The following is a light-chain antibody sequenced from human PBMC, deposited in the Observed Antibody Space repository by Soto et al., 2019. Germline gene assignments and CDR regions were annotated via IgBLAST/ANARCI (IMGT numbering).Light chain of an antibody. J-gene: IGKJ1*01. Sequence: DIQMTQSPSTLSASVGDRVTIRFGASQSISSWLAWYQQKPGKAPKLLIYKASTLKSGVPSRFSGSGSGTEFTLTISSLQPDDFATYYCQHYNSYSEAFGQGTKV. CDR1: QSISSW. CDR3: QHYNSYSEA. V-gene: IGKV1-5*03. CDR2: KAS.